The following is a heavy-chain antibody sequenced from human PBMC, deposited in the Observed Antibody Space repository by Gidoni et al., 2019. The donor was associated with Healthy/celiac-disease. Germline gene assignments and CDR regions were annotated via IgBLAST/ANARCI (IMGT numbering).Heavy chain of an antibody. D-gene: IGHD2-21*02. J-gene: IGHJ4*02. Sequence: QVQLVQSGAEVKKLGSEVNVSCKASGGPFSSHGSSWVRQAPGQGLEWMGGIIPIFGAANYAQKFQGRVTNTADESTSTAYMELSSLRSEDTAVYYCARVPPSGCGGDCYYFDYWGQGTLVTVSS. CDR1: GGPFSSHG. CDR3: ARVPPSGCGGDCYYFDY. V-gene: IGHV1-69*01. CDR2: IIPIFGAA.